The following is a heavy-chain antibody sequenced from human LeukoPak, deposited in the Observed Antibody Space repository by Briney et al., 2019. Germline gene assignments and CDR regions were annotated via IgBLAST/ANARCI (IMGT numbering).Heavy chain of an antibody. CDR2: IYHSGST. Sequence: TSETLSLTCTVSGYSISSGYYWGWIRQPPGKGLEWIGSIYHSGSTNYNPSLKSPVTISVDTSKNQFSLKLSSVTAADTAVYYCARADGSSGYYYYFDYWGQGTLVTVSS. V-gene: IGHV4-38-2*02. J-gene: IGHJ4*02. CDR1: GYSISSGYY. D-gene: IGHD3-22*01. CDR3: ARADGSSGYYYYFDY.